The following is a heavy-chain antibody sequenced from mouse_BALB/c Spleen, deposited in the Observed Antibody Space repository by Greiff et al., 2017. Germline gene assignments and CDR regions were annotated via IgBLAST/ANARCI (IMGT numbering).Heavy chain of an antibody. D-gene: IGHD2-10*01. V-gene: IGHV10-1*02. CDR1: GFTFNTYA. CDR3: VSPAYYGNYGGDFFAY. J-gene: IGHJ3*01. Sequence: EVHLVESGGGLVQPKGSLKLSCAASGFTFNTYAMNWVRQAPGKGLEWVARMRSKSNNYATYYADSVKDRFTISRDDSQSMLYLQMNNLKTEDTAMYDCVSPAYYGNYGGDFFAYWGQGTLVTVSA. CDR2: MRSKSNNYAT.